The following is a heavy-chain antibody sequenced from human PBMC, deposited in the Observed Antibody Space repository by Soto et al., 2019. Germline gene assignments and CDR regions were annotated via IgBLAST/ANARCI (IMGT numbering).Heavy chain of an antibody. CDR1: GGSVSSGSYY. J-gene: IGHJ4*02. V-gene: IGHV4-61*01. D-gene: IGHD2-2*01. Sequence: SETLSLTCTVSGGSVSSGSYYWSWIRQPPGKGLEWIGYIYYSGSTNYNPSLKSRVTISVDTSKNQFSLKLSPVTAADTAVYYCARVGFPRYCSSTSCHRDFDYWGQGTLVTVSS. CDR2: IYYSGST. CDR3: ARVGFPRYCSSTSCHRDFDY.